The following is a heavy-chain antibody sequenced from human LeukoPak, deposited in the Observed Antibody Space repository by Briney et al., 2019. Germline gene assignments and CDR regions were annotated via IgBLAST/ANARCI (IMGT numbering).Heavy chain of an antibody. CDR3: ARDRTTDFWSGYYTNYFDY. J-gene: IGHJ4*02. V-gene: IGHV3-7*01. Sequence: AGESLRLSCAASGFTFSSYWMSWVRQAPGKGLELVATIKQDGSEKYYVDSVKGRFTISRDNAKNSLYVQMNSLRAEDTAVYYCARDRTTDFWSGYYTNYFDYWGQGTLVTVSS. CDR2: IKQDGSEK. CDR1: GFTFSSYW. D-gene: IGHD3-3*01.